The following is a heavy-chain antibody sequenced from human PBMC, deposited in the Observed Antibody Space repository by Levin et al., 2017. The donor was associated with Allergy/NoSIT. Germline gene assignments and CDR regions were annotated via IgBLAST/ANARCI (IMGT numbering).Heavy chain of an antibody. V-gene: IGHV3-7*01. J-gene: IGHJ4*02. CDR1: GFIFSSNW. CDR3: ARYGGTWDFDS. CDR2: IKQAGSEK. D-gene: IGHD4-23*01. Sequence: SCAASGFIFSSNWLSWVRQAPGKGLEWVAHIKQAGSEKYYVDSVKGRFTISRDNAKNSLYLQMNNLRIEDTAVYYCARYGGTWDFDSWGQGTLVTVSS.